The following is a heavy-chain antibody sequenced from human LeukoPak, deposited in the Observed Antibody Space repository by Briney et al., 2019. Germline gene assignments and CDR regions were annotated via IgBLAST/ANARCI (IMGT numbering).Heavy chain of an antibody. Sequence: GASVKVSCKASGYTFTSYGISWVRQAPGQGLEWMGWISAYNGNTNYAQKLQGRVTMTTDTSTNTAYMELRSLRFDDTAVYYCGSFPGSGYQHWGQGTLVTVSS. CDR2: ISAYNGNT. J-gene: IGHJ4*02. D-gene: IGHD5-18*01. V-gene: IGHV1-18*01. CDR1: GYTFTSYG. CDR3: GSFPGSGYQH.